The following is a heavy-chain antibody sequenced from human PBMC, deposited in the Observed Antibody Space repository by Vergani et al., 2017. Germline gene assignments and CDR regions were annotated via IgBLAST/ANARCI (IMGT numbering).Heavy chain of an antibody. CDR3: ATVATYYDSSGYPEVFDI. CDR1: GGTFSSYA. J-gene: IGHJ3*02. CDR2: IIPIFGTA. Sequence: QVQLVQSGAEVKKPGSSVKVSCKVSGGTFSSYAISWVRQAPGQGLEWMGGIIPIFGTANYAQKFQGRVTITAYESTSTAYMELSSLRSEDTAGYYCATVATYYDSSGYPEVFDIWGQGTMVTVSS. V-gene: IGHV1-69*01. D-gene: IGHD3-22*01.